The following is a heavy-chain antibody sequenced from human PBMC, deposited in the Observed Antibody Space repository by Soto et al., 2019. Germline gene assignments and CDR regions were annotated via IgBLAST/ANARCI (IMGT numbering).Heavy chain of an antibody. Sequence: QVQLVQSGAEVKKPGASVKVSCKASGYTFTSYAINWVRQATGQGLEWMGWMNPNSGNTAYAQKFQGRVTMTKNTSKSTANMEMGSLSSEDKGGSFCARERNMYGMDVWGQGTMVTVSS. J-gene: IGHJ6*02. CDR1: GYTFTSYA. CDR2: MNPNSGNT. D-gene: IGHD1-1*01. CDR3: ARERNMYGMDV. V-gene: IGHV1-8*01.